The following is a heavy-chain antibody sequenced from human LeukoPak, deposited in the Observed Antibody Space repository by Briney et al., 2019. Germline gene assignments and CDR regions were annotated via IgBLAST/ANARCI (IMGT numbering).Heavy chain of an antibody. CDR2: ISSSSSYI. D-gene: IGHD2-2*01. J-gene: IGHJ4*02. V-gene: IGHV3-21*01. CDR3: ARDRKMVVVPAAPPFFDY. CDR1: GFTFSSYS. Sequence: GGSLRLSCATSGFTFSSYSMTWVRQAPGKGLEWVSSISSSSSYIYYADSVKGRFTISRDNAKNTLYLQMNSLRAEDTAVYYCARDRKMVVVPAAPPFFDYWGQGTLVTVSS.